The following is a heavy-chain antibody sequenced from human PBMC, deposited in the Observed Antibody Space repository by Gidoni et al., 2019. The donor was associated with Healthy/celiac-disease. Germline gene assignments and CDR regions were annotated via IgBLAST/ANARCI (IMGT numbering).Heavy chain of an antibody. CDR2: INAGNGNT. D-gene: IGHD4-17*01. Sequence: QVQLVQSGAEVKKPGASVKVSCKASGYTFTSYAMHWVRQSPGQRLEWMGWINAGNGNTKYSQKFQGRVTITRDTSASTAYMELSILRSEDTAVYYCAREKREYGDYVFYYYHYGMDVWGQGTTVTVSS. CDR1: GYTFTSYA. CDR3: AREKREYGDYVFYYYHYGMDV. J-gene: IGHJ6*02. V-gene: IGHV1-3*01.